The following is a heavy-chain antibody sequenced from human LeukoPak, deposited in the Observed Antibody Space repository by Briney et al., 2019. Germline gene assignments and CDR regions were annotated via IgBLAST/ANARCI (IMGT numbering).Heavy chain of an antibody. CDR1: GGSFSGYY. J-gene: IGHJ4*02. Sequence: LETLSLTCAVYGGSFSGYYWSWIRQPPGKGLEWIGEINHSGSTNYNPSLKSRVTISVDTSKNQFSLKLSSVTAADTAVYYCARGRSSSWYPYVDYWGQGTLVTVSS. CDR3: ARGRSSSWYPYVDY. V-gene: IGHV4-34*01. D-gene: IGHD6-13*01. CDR2: INHSGST.